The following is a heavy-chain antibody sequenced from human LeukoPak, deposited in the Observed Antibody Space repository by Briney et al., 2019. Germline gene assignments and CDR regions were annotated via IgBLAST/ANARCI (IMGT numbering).Heavy chain of an antibody. D-gene: IGHD6-19*01. CDR3: ARDQGSYSSGWYNYYYYYMDV. Sequence: SETLSLTCTVSGGSISSGSYYWSWIRQPAGKGLEWIGRIYTSGSTNYNPSLKSRVTISVDTSKNQFSLKLSSVTAADTAVYYCARDQGSYSSGWYNYYYYYMDVWGKGTTVTVSS. V-gene: IGHV4-61*02. J-gene: IGHJ6*03. CDR1: GGSISSGSYY. CDR2: IYTSGST.